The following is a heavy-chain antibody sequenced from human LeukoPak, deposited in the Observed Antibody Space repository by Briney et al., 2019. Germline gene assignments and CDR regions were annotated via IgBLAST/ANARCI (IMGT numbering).Heavy chain of an antibody. J-gene: IGHJ1*01. CDR3: ATSSPAGYFQY. Sequence: SQTLSFTCTGARVAISSYYWDWIRQPPGKGLEWMGYIYYSGSTNYNPSLKSRVTMSVDTSNNQSSLKVNTVTAADTAVYYCATSSPAGYFQYWGQGTLVTVSS. CDR2: IYYSGST. CDR1: RVAISSYY. V-gene: IGHV4-59*01.